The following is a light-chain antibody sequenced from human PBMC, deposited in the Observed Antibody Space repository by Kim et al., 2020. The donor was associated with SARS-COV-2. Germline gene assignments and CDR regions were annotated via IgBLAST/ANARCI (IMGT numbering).Light chain of an antibody. J-gene: IGLJ1*01. Sequence: QSVLTQPPSVSGAPGQRITFSCTGSSSNIGANFDVHWYQHLPGTAPKLLIYGNTNRPSGVPDRFSGSKSGTSASLAITGLQAEDEADYYCQSYDSSLSGYVFGTGTKVTVL. V-gene: IGLV1-40*01. CDR2: GNT. CDR1: SSNIGANFD. CDR3: QSYDSSLSGYV.